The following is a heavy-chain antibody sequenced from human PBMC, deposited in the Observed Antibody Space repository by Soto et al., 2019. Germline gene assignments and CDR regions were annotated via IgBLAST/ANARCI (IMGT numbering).Heavy chain of an antibody. J-gene: IGHJ4*02. CDR1: GFTFSSYG. Sequence: QVQLVESGGGVVQPGRSLRLSCAASGFTFSSYGMHWVRQAPGKGLEWVAVISYDGSNKYYADSVKGRFTISRDNSKNTLYLQMNSLRAEDRAVYYCAKVGTVYYDYVWGSYRIDYWGQGTLVTVSS. CDR2: ISYDGSNK. V-gene: IGHV3-30*18. CDR3: AKVGTVYYDYVWGSYRIDY. D-gene: IGHD3-16*02.